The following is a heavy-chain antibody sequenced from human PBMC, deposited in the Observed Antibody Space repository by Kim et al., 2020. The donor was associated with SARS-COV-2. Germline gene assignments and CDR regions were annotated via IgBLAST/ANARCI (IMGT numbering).Heavy chain of an antibody. CDR1: GGSISSYY. Sequence: SETLSLTCTVSGGSISSYYWSWIRQPAGKGLEWIGRIYTSGSTNYNPSLKSRVTMSVDTSKNQFSLKLSSVTAADTAVYYCARGPKEIAVAGPGNTVYFDYWGQGTLVTVSS. CDR3: ARGPKEIAVAGPGNTVYFDY. D-gene: IGHD6-19*01. V-gene: IGHV4-4*07. CDR2: IYTSGST. J-gene: IGHJ4*02.